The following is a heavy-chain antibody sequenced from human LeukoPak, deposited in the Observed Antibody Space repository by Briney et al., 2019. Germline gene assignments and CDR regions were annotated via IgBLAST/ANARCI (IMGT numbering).Heavy chain of an antibody. CDR2: IIPIFGTA. CDR3: ARGNWRYYDSSGYYAPFDY. J-gene: IGHJ4*02. V-gene: IGHV1-69*13. Sequence: SVKVSCKASGGTFSSYAISWVRQAPGQGLEWMGGIIPIFGTANYAQKFQGRVTITADESTSTAYMELSSLRSEDTAVYYCARGNWRYYDSSGYYAPFDYWGQGTLVTVSS. D-gene: IGHD3-22*01. CDR1: GGTFSSYA.